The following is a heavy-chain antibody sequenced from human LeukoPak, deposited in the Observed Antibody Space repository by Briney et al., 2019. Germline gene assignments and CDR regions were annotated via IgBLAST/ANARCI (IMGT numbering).Heavy chain of an antibody. Sequence: KPSETLSLTCTVSGGSISSYYWSWIRQPPGKGLEWIGYIYYSGSTNYNPSLKSRVTISVDTSKNQFSLKLSSVAAADTAVYYCAREGIAVAGTFGYFDYWGQGTLVTVSS. J-gene: IGHJ4*02. D-gene: IGHD6-19*01. CDR3: AREGIAVAGTFGYFDY. V-gene: IGHV4-59*01. CDR2: IYYSGST. CDR1: GGSISSYY.